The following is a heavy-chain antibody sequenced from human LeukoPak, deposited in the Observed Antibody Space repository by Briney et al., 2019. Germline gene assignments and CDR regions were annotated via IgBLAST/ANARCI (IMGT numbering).Heavy chain of an antibody. Sequence: SETLSLTCTVSGGSISSRSYYWGWIRQPPGKGLEWIVSIYYSGSTYYNPSLQSRVTISVDTSKNQFSLKLNSVTAADTAVYYCASFYCSGGSCYQYFSYYYMDVWGKGTTVTISS. D-gene: IGHD2-15*01. CDR3: ASFYCSGGSCYQYFSYYYMDV. J-gene: IGHJ6*03. CDR2: IYYSGST. CDR1: GGSISSRSYY. V-gene: IGHV4-39*01.